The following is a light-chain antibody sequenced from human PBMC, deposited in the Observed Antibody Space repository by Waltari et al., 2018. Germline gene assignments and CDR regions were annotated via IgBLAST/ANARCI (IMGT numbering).Light chain of an antibody. CDR2: YTE. J-gene: IGLJ3*02. CDR1: SGSVSTSHF. CDR3: VLYVGNGLWV. V-gene: IGLV8-61*01. Sequence: QTVVTQEPSLSVSPGGTVTLTCALKSGSVSTSHFPSWYQQTPGQTPPALIYYTENLSSGVPDRFSGSILGNKAALTITGAQADDESDYFCVLYVGNGLWVFGGGTRVTVL.